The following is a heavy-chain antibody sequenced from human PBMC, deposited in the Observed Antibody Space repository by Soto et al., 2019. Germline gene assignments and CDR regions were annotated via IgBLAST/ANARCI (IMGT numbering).Heavy chain of an antibody. CDR3: AREGYCSGGSCYSRTLDY. J-gene: IGHJ4*02. D-gene: IGHD2-15*01. CDR1: GGSFSGYY. Sequence: QVQLQQWGAGLLKPSETLSLTCAVYGGSFSGYYWSWIRQPPGKGLEWIGEINHSGSTNYTPSLKKLFTISLDTSEPQFSLELRCVTAAGTAVDYCAREGYCSGGSCYSRTLDYCGQGTLVTVSS. V-gene: IGHV4-34*01. CDR2: INHSGST.